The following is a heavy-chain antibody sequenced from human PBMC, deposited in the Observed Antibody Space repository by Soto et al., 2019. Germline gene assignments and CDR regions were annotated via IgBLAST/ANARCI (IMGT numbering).Heavy chain of an antibody. J-gene: IGHJ6*02. V-gene: IGHV3-15*07. CDR3: TTDPLMVYAIIGMDV. Sequence: EVQLVESGGGLVKPGGSLRLSCAASGFTFSNAWMNWVRQAPGKGLEWVGRIKSKTDGGTTDYAAPVKGRFTISRDDSKNTLYLQMNSLKTEDTAVYYYTTDPLMVYAIIGMDVWGQGTTVTVSS. CDR1: GFTFSNAW. D-gene: IGHD2-8*01. CDR2: IKSKTDGGTT.